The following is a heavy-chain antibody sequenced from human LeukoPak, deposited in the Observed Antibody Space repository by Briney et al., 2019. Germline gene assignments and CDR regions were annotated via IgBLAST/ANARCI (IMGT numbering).Heavy chain of an antibody. CDR2: IYHSGST. CDR3: ARAIPYSGSYYATNWFDP. D-gene: IGHD1-26*01. Sequence: SETLSLTCTVSGYSISSGYYWGWIRQPPGKGLEWIGSIYHSGSTYYNPSLKSRVTISVDTSKNQFTLKLSSVTAADTAVYYCARAIPYSGSYYATNWFDPWGQGTLVTVSS. CDR1: GYSISSGYY. V-gene: IGHV4-38-2*02. J-gene: IGHJ5*02.